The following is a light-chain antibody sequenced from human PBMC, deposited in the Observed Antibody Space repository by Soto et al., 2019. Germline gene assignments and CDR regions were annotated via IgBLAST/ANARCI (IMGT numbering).Light chain of an antibody. CDR2: KAS. CDR3: LQYYVYPLT. Sequence: DIQMTQSPSTLSASVGDRVTITCRASQNINRWLAWYQQRPGKAPNLLIHKASTLEAGVPSRFSGSASGTEFTLTISSLQPDDFAAYFCLQYYVYPLTFGGGTKVEIK. J-gene: IGKJ4*01. CDR1: QNINRW. V-gene: IGKV1-5*03.